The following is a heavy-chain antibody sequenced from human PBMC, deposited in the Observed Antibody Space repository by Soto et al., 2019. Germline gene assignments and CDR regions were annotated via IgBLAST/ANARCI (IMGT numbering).Heavy chain of an antibody. Sequence: GGSLRLSCAASGFTFSSYGMHWVRQAPGKGLEWVAVIWYDGSNKYYADSVKGRFTISRDNSKNTLYLQMNSLRAEDTAVYYCARGVATVAGRYFDLWGRGTLVTVSS. CDR3: ARGVATVAGRYFDL. CDR2: IWYDGSNK. CDR1: GFTFSSYG. V-gene: IGHV3-33*01. J-gene: IGHJ2*01. D-gene: IGHD6-19*01.